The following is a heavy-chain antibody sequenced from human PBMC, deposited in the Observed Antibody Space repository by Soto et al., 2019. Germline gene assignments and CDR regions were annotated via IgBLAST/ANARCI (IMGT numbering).Heavy chain of an antibody. Sequence: EVQLLESGGGLVQPGGSLRLSCAASGFTFSSYAMSWVRQAPGKGLEWVSAISGSGGSTYYADSVKGRFTISRDNYKNTLYLQMNSLRAEDTAVYYCAKGALYYDFWSGPGWFDPWGQGTLVTVSS. CDR1: GFTFSSYA. D-gene: IGHD3-3*01. V-gene: IGHV3-23*01. CDR3: AKGALYYDFWSGPGWFDP. CDR2: ISGSGGST. J-gene: IGHJ5*02.